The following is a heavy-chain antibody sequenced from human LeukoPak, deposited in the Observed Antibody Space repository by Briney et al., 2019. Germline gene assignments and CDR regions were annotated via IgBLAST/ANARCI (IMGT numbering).Heavy chain of an antibody. CDR3: ARGGRNYLGY. Sequence: GASVKVSCKTSGYTFTDYTLTWVRQAPGQGLEWMGWISPYTGDTKYAESLQDRFTMTTDTSTNTAYLDLRGLTSDDTAIYYCARGGRNYLGYWGQGTLVTVSS. D-gene: IGHD3-16*01. V-gene: IGHV1-18*01. CDR1: GYTFTDYT. J-gene: IGHJ4*01. CDR2: ISPYTGDT.